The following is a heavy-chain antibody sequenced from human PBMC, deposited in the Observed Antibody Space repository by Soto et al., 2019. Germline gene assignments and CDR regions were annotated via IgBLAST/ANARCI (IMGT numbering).Heavy chain of an antibody. J-gene: IGHJ6*02. D-gene: IGHD1-7*01. V-gene: IGHV3-30-3*01. CDR2: ISYGGSNK. CDR3: GRDDGWNYRYYDMEL. CDR1: VFTFSSYA. Sequence: PGGSLSLSCAASVFTFSSYAMHWVRQSPGKGVEGVGVISYGGSNKYYADSVKGRFTISRDQSKTTLYLQMNRLRAEDTAVYYCGRDDGWNYRYYDMELWGQGTTVTVSS.